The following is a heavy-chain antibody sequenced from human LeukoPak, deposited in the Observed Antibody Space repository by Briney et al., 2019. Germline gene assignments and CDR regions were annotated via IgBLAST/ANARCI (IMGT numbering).Heavy chain of an antibody. CDR3: ARGLGDDFWSGYYNGYYYMDV. CDR2: INHSGST. Sequence: SETLSLTCAVYGGFFSGYYWSWIRQPPGRGLEWIGEINHSGSTNYNPSLKSRVTISVDTSKNQFSLKLSSVTAADTAVYYCARGLGDDFWSGYYNGYYYMDVWGKGTTVTVSS. D-gene: IGHD3-3*01. V-gene: IGHV4-34*01. CDR1: GGFFSGYY. J-gene: IGHJ6*03.